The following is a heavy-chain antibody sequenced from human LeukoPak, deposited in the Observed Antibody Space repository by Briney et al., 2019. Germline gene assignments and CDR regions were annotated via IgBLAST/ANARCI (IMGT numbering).Heavy chain of an antibody. CDR1: RFTFSSYS. Sequence: KPGGSLRLSCAASRFTFSSYSMNWVRQAPGKGLEWVSSISSSSSYIYYADSVKGRFTISRDNAKNSLYLQMNSLRAEDTAVYYCAKGRELAYCGGDCFGWQYFDYWGQGTLVTVSS. V-gene: IGHV3-21*04. D-gene: IGHD2-21*02. CDR2: ISSSSSYI. J-gene: IGHJ4*02. CDR3: AKGRELAYCGGDCFGWQYFDY.